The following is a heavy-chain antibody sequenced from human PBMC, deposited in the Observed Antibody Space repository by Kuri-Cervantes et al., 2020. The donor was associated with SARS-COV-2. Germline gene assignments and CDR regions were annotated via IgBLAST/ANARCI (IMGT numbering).Heavy chain of an antibody. Sequence: LSLTCAASGFTFSSYAMHWVHQAPGKGLEYVSAISSNGGSTYYADSVKGRFTISRDNSKNTLYLQMNSLRAEDTAVYYCAKSPKTGITIFGVVINYYYMDVWGKGTTVTVSS. CDR1: GFTFSSYA. J-gene: IGHJ6*03. D-gene: IGHD3-3*01. V-gene: IGHV3-64*02. CDR3: AKSPKTGITIFGVVINYYYMDV. CDR2: ISSNGGST.